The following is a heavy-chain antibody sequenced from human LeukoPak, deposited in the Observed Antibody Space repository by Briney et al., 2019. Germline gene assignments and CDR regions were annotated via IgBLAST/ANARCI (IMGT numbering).Heavy chain of an antibody. D-gene: IGHD2-15*01. CDR2: ISGSGGST. Sequence: PGGSLRLSCAASGFTFSSYAMSWVRQAPGKGLEWVSAISGSGGSTYYADSVKGRFTISRDNSKNTLYLQMNSLRAEDTAVYYCAKAYYCSGGSCPRALGYYGMDVWGQGTTVTVSS. J-gene: IGHJ6*02. CDR1: GFTFSSYA. V-gene: IGHV3-23*01. CDR3: AKAYYCSGGSCPRALGYYGMDV.